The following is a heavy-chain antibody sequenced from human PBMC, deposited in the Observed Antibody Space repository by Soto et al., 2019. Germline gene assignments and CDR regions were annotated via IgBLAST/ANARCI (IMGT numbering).Heavy chain of an antibody. J-gene: IGHJ6*02. V-gene: IGHV1-69*12. CDR3: ARPPEGITIFGENRPEIYYYCIDV. D-gene: IGHD3-3*01. Sequence: QVQLVQSGAEVKKPGSSVKVSCKASGGTFSSYAISWVRQAPGQGLEWMGGILPIFGTANYAQKFQGRVTITADESTSTAYMELSSLRSEDTAVYYCARPPEGITIFGENRPEIYYYCIDVWGQGTTVTVSS. CDR2: ILPIFGTA. CDR1: GGTFSSYA.